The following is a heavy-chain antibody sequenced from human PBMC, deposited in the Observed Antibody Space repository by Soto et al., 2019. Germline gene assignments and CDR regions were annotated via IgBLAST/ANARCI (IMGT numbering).Heavy chain of an antibody. CDR3: AKSRYSDSSGDFYDY. J-gene: IGHJ4*02. CDR1: GFTVSSNY. Sequence: GGSLRLSCAASGFTVSSNYMSWVRQAPGKGLEWVSVIYSGGSTYYADSVKGRFTISRDNSNNTLFLQMNSLRAEDTAVYYCAKSRYSDSSGDFYDYWGQGTLVTVSS. V-gene: IGHV3-53*01. CDR2: IYSGGST. D-gene: IGHD3-22*01.